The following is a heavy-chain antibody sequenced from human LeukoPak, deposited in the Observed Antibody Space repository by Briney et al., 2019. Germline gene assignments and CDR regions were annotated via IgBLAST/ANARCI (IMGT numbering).Heavy chain of an antibody. Sequence: SETLSLTCTVSGGSINSGNYYWNWIRQPAGKGLEWVGRIYTSGSTNYNPSLKSRVTISIDTSKNQFSLNLSSVTAADTAVYYCARPSTMVRGQVFDYWGQGTLVTVSS. CDR1: GGSINSGNYY. CDR3: ARPSTMVRGQVFDY. D-gene: IGHD3-10*01. J-gene: IGHJ4*02. CDR2: IYTSGST. V-gene: IGHV4-61*02.